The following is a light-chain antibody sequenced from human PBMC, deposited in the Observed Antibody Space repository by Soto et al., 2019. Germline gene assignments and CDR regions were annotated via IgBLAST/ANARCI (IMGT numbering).Light chain of an antibody. V-gene: IGKV1-9*01. CDR3: PRVCDCPLS. Sequence: IQLTQSPSFLSASVGDRVTITCRASQGINSYVAWHQQKPGKAPKLLIYTASTLQSGVPSRFSGRRSGTEFPLTFRAPPPEASATYCCPRVCDCPLSFGGGNKV. CDR1: QGINSY. CDR2: TAS. J-gene: IGKJ4*01.